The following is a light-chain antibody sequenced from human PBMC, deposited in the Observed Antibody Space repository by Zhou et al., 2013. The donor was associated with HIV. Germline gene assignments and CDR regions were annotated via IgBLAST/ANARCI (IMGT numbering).Light chain of an antibody. Sequence: EIVLTQSPATLSLSPGERATLSCRASQSIDRYLAWYQQKVGQAPRLLIYRAATRATGIPVRFSGSGSGTEFTLTISSLQSEDFGVYFCQHYDNRLFLTFGGGTKVEIK. V-gene: IGKV3-15*01. J-gene: IGKJ4*01. CDR1: QSIDRY. CDR2: RAA. CDR3: QHYDNRLFLT.